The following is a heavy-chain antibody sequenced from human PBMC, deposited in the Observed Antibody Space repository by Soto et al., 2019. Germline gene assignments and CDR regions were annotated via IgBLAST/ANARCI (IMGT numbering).Heavy chain of an antibody. CDR2: FDREDGET. CDR3: ATAVSRVRATFGP. D-gene: IGHD1-26*01. CDR1: GYTLTYLT. V-gene: IGHV1-24*01. Sequence: GYSGNGSCNICGYTLTYLTMTWLRQAPGKGLEWMASFDREDGETIYAQKFQGRVTMTEDTSTDTAYMEVSGLRSEDTALYYCATAVSRVRATFGPWGQGTLVTLSS. J-gene: IGHJ5*02.